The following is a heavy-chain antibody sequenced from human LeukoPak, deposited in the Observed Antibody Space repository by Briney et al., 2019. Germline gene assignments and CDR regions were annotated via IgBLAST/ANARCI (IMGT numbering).Heavy chain of an antibody. D-gene: IGHD4-17*01. V-gene: IGHV1-69*13. CDR3: ARGSTIDDDYGDYSSRLDY. Sequence: GASVKVSCMASGGTFSSYAISWVRQAPGQGLEWMGGIIPIFGTANYAQKFQGRVTITADESTSTAYMELSSLRSEDTAVYYCARGSTIDDDYGDYSSRLDYWGQGTLVTVSS. CDR2: IIPIFGTA. CDR1: GGTFSSYA. J-gene: IGHJ4*02.